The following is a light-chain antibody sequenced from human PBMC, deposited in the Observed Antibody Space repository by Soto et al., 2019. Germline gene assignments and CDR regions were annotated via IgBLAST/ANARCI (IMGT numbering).Light chain of an antibody. CDR3: QHDNWYSEA. V-gene: IGKV1-5*03. J-gene: IGKJ1*01. CDR1: QTISSW. CDR2: KAS. Sequence: DIQMTQSPSTLSASVGDRVTITCRASQTISSWLAWYQQKPGKAPKLLIYKASTLKIGVPSRFSPSGSATESTLTISILQADYFAYYCRQHDNWYSEAFGQGTKVDI.